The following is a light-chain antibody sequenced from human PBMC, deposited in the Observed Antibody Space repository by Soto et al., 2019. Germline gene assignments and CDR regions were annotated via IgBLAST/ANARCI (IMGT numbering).Light chain of an antibody. CDR3: MRALQTPRT. V-gene: IGKV2-28*01. J-gene: IGKJ2*01. CDR1: QTLLHSNTYNY. Sequence: EIVMTQSPLSLPVTPGEPASISCRSSQTLLHSNTYNYLDWYLQKPGQSPQLLIYLGSNRASGVPDRFSGSGSGTDFTLKINRVEAEDVGVYYCMRALQTPRTFGQGTKLELK. CDR2: LGS.